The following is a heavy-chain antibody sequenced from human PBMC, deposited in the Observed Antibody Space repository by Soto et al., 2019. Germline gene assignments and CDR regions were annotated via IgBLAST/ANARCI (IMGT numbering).Heavy chain of an antibody. V-gene: IGHV4-34*01. D-gene: IGHD4-17*01. Sequence: PSETLSLTCAVYGGSFSGYYWSWIRQPPGKGLEWIGEINHSGSTNYNPYLKSRVTITVDTSKNQFSLKLSYVTAADTAVYYCARGPLTPDYGLADWGQGTLVTVPQ. CDR2: INHSGST. CDR1: GGSFSGYY. CDR3: ARGPLTPDYGLAD. J-gene: IGHJ4*02.